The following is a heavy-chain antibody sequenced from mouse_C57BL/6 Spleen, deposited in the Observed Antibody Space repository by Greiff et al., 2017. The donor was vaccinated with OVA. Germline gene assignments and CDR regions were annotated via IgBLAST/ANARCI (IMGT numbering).Heavy chain of an antibody. J-gene: IGHJ4*01. CDR2: ISYDGSN. V-gene: IGHV3-6*01. CDR1: GYSITSGYY. Sequence: EVQLQESGPGLVKPSQSLSLTCSVTGYSITSGYYWNWIRQFPGNKLEWMGYISYDGSNNYNPSLKNRISITRDTSKNQFFLKLNSVTTEDTATYYCAREDWTDAMDYWGQGTSVTVSS. CDR3: AREDWTDAMDY.